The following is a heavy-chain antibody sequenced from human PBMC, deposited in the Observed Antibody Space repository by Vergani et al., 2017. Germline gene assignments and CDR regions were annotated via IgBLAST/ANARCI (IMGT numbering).Heavy chain of an antibody. CDR2: ISSSSSTI. Sequence: EVQLVESGGGLVQPGGSLRLSCAATGFTFSSYSMNWVRQAPGKGLEWVSYISSSSSTIYYADSVKGRFTISRDNAKNSLYLQMNSLRAEDTAVYYCARGSRWELFDYWGREPWSPSPQ. J-gene: IGHJ4*02. D-gene: IGHD1-26*01. V-gene: IGHV3-48*04. CDR3: ARGSRWELFDY. CDR1: GFTFSSYS.